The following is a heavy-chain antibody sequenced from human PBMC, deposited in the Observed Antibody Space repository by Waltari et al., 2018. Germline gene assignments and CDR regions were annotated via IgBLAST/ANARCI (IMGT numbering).Heavy chain of an antibody. V-gene: IGHV1-3*01. J-gene: IGHJ3*02. CDR2: INAGNGNT. CDR1: GYTFTSYA. Sequence: QVQLVQSGAEVKKPGASVKVSCKASGYTFTSYAMHWVRQAPGQRLEWMGWINAGNGNTKYSQKCQGRVTITRDTSASTAYMELSSLRSEDTAVYYCARLTYYYDSSGYQDAFDIWGQGTMVTVSS. CDR3: ARLTYYYDSSGYQDAFDI. D-gene: IGHD3-22*01.